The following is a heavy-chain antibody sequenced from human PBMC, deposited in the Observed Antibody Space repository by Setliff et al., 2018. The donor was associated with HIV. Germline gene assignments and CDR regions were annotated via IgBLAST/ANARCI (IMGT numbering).Heavy chain of an antibody. CDR1: GGSISNYY. V-gene: IGHV4-4*08. Sequence: SETLSLTCTVSGGSISNYYWSWIRQPPGKGLEWIGYIYTTGSTNYNPSLKSRVTISVDTSKNQLSLRLSSVTATDTAVYYCARGGKRAFDIWGQGAMVTVSS. J-gene: IGHJ3*02. CDR2: IYTTGST. CDR3: ARGGKRAFDI.